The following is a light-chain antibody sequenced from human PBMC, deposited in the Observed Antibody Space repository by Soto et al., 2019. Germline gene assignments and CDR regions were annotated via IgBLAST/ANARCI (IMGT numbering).Light chain of an antibody. CDR3: QQYKSWPPIT. CDR2: GAS. V-gene: IGKV3-15*01. J-gene: IGKJ5*01. Sequence: IVMTRAPATLSVSPGEDVTLSCGASQSVPSRIAWYQQKPGQAPSLLIYGASTRATGVPDRFSGTGSGTEFTLTISSLKSEDYAVYYCQQYKSWPPITFGQGTRLEI. CDR1: QSVPSR.